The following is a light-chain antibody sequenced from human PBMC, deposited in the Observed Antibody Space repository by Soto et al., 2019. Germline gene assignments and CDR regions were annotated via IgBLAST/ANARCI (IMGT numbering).Light chain of an antibody. Sequence: EIVMTQSPATLSVSPGERVTLSCRASQMVPASYLAWYQQKPGQAPRLLVYGATNRATGIPDRFSGRGTGTDFTLTISRLEAEDFAVYYCHQYAMSPQTFGGGTKVDIK. V-gene: IGKV3-20*01. J-gene: IGKJ4*01. CDR1: QMVPASY. CDR2: GAT. CDR3: HQYAMSPQT.